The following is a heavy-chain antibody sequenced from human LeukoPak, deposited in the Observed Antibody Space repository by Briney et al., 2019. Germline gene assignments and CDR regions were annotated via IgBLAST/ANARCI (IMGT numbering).Heavy chain of an antibody. V-gene: IGHV3-23*01. CDR3: AKDHPSGPGAFDI. D-gene: IGHD3-10*01. CDR1: GFTFSSYA. Sequence: GGSLRLSCAASGFTFSSYAMSWVRQAPGKGLEWVSAISGSGHSTDYADSVKGRFTISRDNAKNSLYLQMNSLRAEDTALYYCAKDHPSGPGAFDIWGQGTMVTVSS. CDR2: ISGSGHST. J-gene: IGHJ3*02.